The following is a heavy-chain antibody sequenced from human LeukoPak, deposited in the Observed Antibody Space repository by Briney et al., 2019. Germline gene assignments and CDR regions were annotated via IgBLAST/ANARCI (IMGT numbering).Heavy chain of an antibody. Sequence: GGSLRLSCAASGFTFDTYAMHWGRQAPGEGLEWMAVIWYDGSRKEYADSVKGRFTVTRDNPKNTLDMQMNSLRAEDTAVYYCARGYCTGANCRPYYYYGMVVWAERTTVSVSS. V-gene: IGHV3-33*01. J-gene: IGHJ6*04. D-gene: IGHD2-8*02. CDR2: IWYDGSRK. CDR1: GFTFDTYA. CDR3: ARGYCTGANCRPYYYYGMVV.